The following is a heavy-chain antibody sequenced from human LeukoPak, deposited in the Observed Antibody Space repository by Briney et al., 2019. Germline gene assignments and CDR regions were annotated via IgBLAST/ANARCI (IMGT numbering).Heavy chain of an antibody. J-gene: IGHJ4*02. D-gene: IGHD3-22*01. CDR3: ARDSPTNPDSSGYSSGLGY. V-gene: IGHV1-46*01. Sequence: RASVKVSCKASGYTFTSYYMHWVRQAPGQGLEWMGIINPSGGSTSYAQKFQGRVTMTRDTSTSTVYMELSSLRSEDTAVYYCARDSPTNPDSSGYSSGLGYWGQGTLVTVSS. CDR1: GYTFTSYY. CDR2: INPSGGST.